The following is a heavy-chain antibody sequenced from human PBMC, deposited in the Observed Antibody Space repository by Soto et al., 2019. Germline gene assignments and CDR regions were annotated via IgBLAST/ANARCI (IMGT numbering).Heavy chain of an antibody. CDR3: ARDTGPSYYYYYYMDV. CDR2: ISSSGSTI. V-gene: IGHV3-11*01. CDR1: GFTFSDYY. Sequence: GGSLRLSCAASGFTFSDYYTSWIRQAPGKGLEWVSYISSSGSTIYYADSVKGRFTISRDNAKNSLYLQMNSLRAEDTAVYYCARDTGPSYYYYYYMDVWGKGTTVTVSS. J-gene: IGHJ6*03.